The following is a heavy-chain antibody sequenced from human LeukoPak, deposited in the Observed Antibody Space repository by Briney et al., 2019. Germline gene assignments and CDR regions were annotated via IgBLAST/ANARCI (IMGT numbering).Heavy chain of an antibody. J-gene: IGHJ4*02. D-gene: IGHD5-18*01. CDR3: ARDVHSYGYEYDY. CDR2: MNPNSGGT. CDR1: GYTFTGYY. Sequence: ASVKVSCKASGYTFTGYYMHWVRQAPGQGLEWMRWMNPNSGGTNYAQKFQGRVTMTRDTSISTAYMELSRLRSDDTAVYYCARDVHSYGYEYDYWGQGTLVTVSS. V-gene: IGHV1-2*02.